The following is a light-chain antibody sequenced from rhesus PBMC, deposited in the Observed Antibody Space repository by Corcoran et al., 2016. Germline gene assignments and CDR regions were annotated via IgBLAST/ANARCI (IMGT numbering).Light chain of an antibody. CDR1: ENVNNY. CDR3: QHGYGTPLT. CDR2: KPY. Sequence: DIQMTQSPSSLSASVGDRVTITCRASENVNNYLNWYQQKPGKAPKLLIYKPYTSQSGVPSRFSGSGSGTYYTFTISILQPEDVATYYCQHGYGTPLTFGGGTKVELK. V-gene: IGKV1-74*01. J-gene: IGKJ4*01.